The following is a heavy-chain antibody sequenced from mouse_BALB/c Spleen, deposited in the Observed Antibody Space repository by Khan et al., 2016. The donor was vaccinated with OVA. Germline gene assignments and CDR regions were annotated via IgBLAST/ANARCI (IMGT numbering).Heavy chain of an antibody. D-gene: IGHD4-1*01. Sequence: QVQLQQSGAELARPGASVKMSCKASGYTFTSYTIHWIKKRPGQGLEWIGYINPSNGYTNYNQKFKDKATLTTDKSSTTAYLQLSSLTSDDSAVYNGVRDWAHQRNGGWFAYWGQGTLVTVSS. CDR3: VRDWAHQRNGGWFAY. V-gene: IGHV1-4*01. J-gene: IGHJ3*01. CDR1: GYTFTSYT. CDR2: INPSNGYT.